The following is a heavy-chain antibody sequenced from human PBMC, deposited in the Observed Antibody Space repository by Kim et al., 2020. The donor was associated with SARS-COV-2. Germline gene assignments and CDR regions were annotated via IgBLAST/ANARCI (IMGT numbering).Heavy chain of an antibody. J-gene: IGHJ5*02. Sequence: YSPSFQGQVTISADKSISTAYLQWSSLKASDTAMYYCARGSTVTPNWFDPWGQGTLVTVSS. V-gene: IGHV5-51*01. D-gene: IGHD4-17*01. CDR3: ARGSTVTPNWFDP.